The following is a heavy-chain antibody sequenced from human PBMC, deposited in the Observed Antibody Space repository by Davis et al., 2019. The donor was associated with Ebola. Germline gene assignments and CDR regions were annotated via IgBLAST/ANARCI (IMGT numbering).Heavy chain of an antibody. CDR1: GFTFSNAW. CDR3: STAYYYDSGAYYYPDY. D-gene: IGHD3-22*01. Sequence: GESLKISCAASGFTFSNAWMSWVRQAPGKGLEWVGRIKSKTDGGTTDYAAPVKGRFTISRDDSKNTLYLQMNSLKTEDTAVYYCSTAYYYDSGAYYYPDYWGQGTLVTVSS. J-gene: IGHJ4*02. CDR2: IKSKTDGGTT. V-gene: IGHV3-15*01.